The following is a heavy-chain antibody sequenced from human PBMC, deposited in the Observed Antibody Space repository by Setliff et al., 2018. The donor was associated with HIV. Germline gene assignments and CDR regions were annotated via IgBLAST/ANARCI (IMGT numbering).Heavy chain of an antibody. CDR1: GGSISSGGYS. CDR3: ARVKSIGDYYGSEYYFDY. D-gene: IGHD3-10*01. J-gene: IGHJ4*02. V-gene: IGHV4-30-2*01. CDR2: IYHSGST. Sequence: SETLSLTCAVSGGSISSGGYSWSWIRQPPGKGLEWIGYIYHSGSTYYNPSLKSRVTISVDRSKNQLSLKLSSVTAADTAVYYCARVKSIGDYYGSEYYFDYWGQGTLVTVSS.